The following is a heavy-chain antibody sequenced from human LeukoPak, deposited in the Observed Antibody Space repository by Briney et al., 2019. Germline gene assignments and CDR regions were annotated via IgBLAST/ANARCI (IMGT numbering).Heavy chain of an antibody. J-gene: IGHJ4*02. Sequence: WASVKVSCKASGYTFTSYAMHWVRQAPGQRLEWMGWINAGNGNTKYSQEFQSRVTITRDTSASTAYMELSSLRSEDMAVYYCARGYYDSSGYYDYFDYWGQGTLVTVSS. D-gene: IGHD3-22*01. CDR3: ARGYYDSSGYYDYFDY. V-gene: IGHV1-3*03. CDR1: GYTFTSYA. CDR2: INAGNGNT.